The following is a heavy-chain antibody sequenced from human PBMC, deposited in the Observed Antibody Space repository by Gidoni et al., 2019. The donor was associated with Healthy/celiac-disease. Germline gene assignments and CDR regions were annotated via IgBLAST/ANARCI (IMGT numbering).Heavy chain of an antibody. J-gene: IGHJ4*02. D-gene: IGHD4-17*01. Sequence: QVQLQESGPGLVKPSETLSLTCTVSGGSVNSGSYYWSWIRQPPGKGLEWIGYSYYSGSTNYNPSLKSRVTISVDTSKNQFSLKLSSVPAADTAVYYCAVSLYITTVTAAFDYWGQGTLVTVSS. CDR3: AVSLYITTVTAAFDY. CDR1: GGSVNSGSYY. V-gene: IGHV4-61*01. CDR2: SYYSGST.